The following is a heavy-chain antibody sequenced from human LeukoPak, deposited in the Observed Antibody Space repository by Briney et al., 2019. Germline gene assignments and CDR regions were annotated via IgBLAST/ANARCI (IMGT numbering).Heavy chain of an antibody. CDR1: GFTFSSYD. J-gene: IGHJ6*02. CDR2: IGTAGDT. D-gene: IGHD5-18*01. V-gene: IGHV3-13*01. Sequence: GGSLRLSCAASGFTFSSYDMHWVRQATGIGLEWVSAIGTAGDTYYPGSVKGRFTISRENAKNSLHLQMNSLRAGDTAVYYCARANSYGAGYYYGMDVWGQGTTVTVSS. CDR3: ARANSYGAGYYYGMDV.